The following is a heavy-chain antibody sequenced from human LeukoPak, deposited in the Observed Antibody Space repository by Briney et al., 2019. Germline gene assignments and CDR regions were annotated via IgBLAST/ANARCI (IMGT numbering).Heavy chain of an antibody. CDR2: INPNSGGT. J-gene: IGHJ4*02. CDR1: GYTFTGYY. D-gene: IGHD3-22*01. V-gene: IGHV1-2*02. CDR3: ARDGFYSDSSAYYSHFDF. Sequence: ASVKVSCKASGYTFTGYYIHWVRQAPGQGLEWMGWINPNSGGTSYAQKFQGRVTMTRDTSINTAYMELRSLTSDDTAVYYCARDGFYSDSSAYYSHFDFWGQGTLVTVSS.